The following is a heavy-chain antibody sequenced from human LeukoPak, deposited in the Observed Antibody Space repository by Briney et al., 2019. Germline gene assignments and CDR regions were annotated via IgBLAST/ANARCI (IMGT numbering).Heavy chain of an antibody. CDR3: ATDPDNSGTDGDFDF. Sequence: PGWSLRLSCVASGFTFSGAYMSWVRQAPGKGLEWLGLIKSKGGGGATEFAASVNCRFTISRDDSRNTVYLQMNGLTSEDTAVYYCATDPDNSGTDGDFDFWGQGTLVTVSS. V-gene: IGHV3-15*01. D-gene: IGHD3-22*01. CDR2: IKSKGGGGAT. J-gene: IGHJ4*02. CDR1: GFTFSGAY.